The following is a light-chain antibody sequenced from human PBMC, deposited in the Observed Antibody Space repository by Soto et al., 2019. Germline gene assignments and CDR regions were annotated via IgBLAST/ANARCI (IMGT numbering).Light chain of an antibody. V-gene: IGLV1-40*01. J-gene: IGLJ1*01. CDR2: GNT. CDR1: SSNIGAGYD. CDR3: QSYDRSLRGYV. Sequence: QSVLTQPPSVSGAPGQRVTISCTGSSSNIGAGYDVHWYQQIPGTAPKLLIYGNTIRPSGVPDRFSGSKSGTSASLAITGLQAEDEADYYCQSYDRSLRGYVFGTGTKLTVL.